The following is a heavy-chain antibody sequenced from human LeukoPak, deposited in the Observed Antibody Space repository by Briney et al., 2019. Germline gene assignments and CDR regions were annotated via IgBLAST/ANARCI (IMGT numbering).Heavy chain of an antibody. D-gene: IGHD2-15*01. J-gene: IGHJ6*03. V-gene: IGHV3-21*01. CDR2: ISGNSAHI. CDR3: ARVLRYCSGGNCYSGGLGYMDV. CDR1: GFTFSSYS. Sequence: GESLRLSCAASGFTFSSYSMNWVRQAPGKGLQWVSSISGNSAHILYADSVKGRFTISRDNAKNSVHLQMNSLRVEDTAMYYCARVLRYCSGGNCYSGGLGYMDVWGKGTTITISS.